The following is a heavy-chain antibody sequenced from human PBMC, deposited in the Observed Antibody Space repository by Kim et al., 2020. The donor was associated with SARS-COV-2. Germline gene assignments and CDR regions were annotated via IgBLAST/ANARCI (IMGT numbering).Heavy chain of an antibody. D-gene: IGHD6-13*01. CDR1: GFTFSSYW. J-gene: IGHJ6*03. CDR2: INQDGSEK. Sequence: GGSLRLSCAASGFTFSSYWMSWVRQAPGKGLEWVANINQDGSEKYYVDSVKGRFTISRDNAKNSLYLQMNSLRAEDTAVYYCARATSSWYRYYYYMDVWGKGTPVTVSS. V-gene: IGHV3-7*01. CDR3: ARATSSWYRYYYYMDV.